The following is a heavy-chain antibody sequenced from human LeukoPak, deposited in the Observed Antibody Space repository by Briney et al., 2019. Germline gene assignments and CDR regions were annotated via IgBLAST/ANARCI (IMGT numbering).Heavy chain of an antibody. CDR1: GGSISSYY. D-gene: IGHD1-14*01. CDR2: IYYSGST. Sequence: SETLSLTCTVSGGSISSYYWSWIRQPPGKGLEWIGYIYYSGSTNYNPSLKSRVTISVDTSKNQFSLKLSSVTAADTAVYYCARTVRYPNYYYYMDVWGKGTTVTVSS. V-gene: IGHV4-59*01. J-gene: IGHJ6*03. CDR3: ARTVRYPNYYYYMDV.